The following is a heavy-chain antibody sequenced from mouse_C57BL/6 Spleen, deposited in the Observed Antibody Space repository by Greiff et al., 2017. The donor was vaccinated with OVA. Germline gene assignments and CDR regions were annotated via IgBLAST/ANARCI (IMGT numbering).Heavy chain of an antibody. J-gene: IGHJ4*01. CDR3: ARDEGRSYVGGAMDY. Sequence: QVQLQQSGAELVKPGASVKISCKASGYAFSSYWMNWVKQRPGKGLEWIGQIYPGDGDTNYNGKFKGKATLTADKSSSTAYMQLSSLTSEDSAVYFCARDEGRSYVGGAMDYGGQGTSVTVSS. D-gene: IGHD1-1*01. CDR2: IYPGDGDT. CDR1: GYAFSSYW. V-gene: IGHV1-80*01.